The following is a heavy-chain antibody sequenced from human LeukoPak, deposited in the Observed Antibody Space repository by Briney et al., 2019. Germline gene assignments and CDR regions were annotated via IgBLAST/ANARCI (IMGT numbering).Heavy chain of an antibody. D-gene: IGHD3/OR15-3a*01. J-gene: IGHJ4*02. CDR1: GFTFSSYA. CDR3: ARDRADWDLDY. CDR2: ISGSGGST. V-gene: IGHV3-23*01. Sequence: GGSLRLSCAASGFTFSSYAMSWVRQAPGKGLEWVSAISGSGGSTYYADSVKGRFTISRDNSKNTLYVQMNSLRTEDTAVYYCARDRADWDLDYWGQGTLVTVSS.